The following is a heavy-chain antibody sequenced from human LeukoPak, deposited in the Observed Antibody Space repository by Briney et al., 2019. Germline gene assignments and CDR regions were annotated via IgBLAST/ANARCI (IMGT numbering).Heavy chain of an antibody. V-gene: IGHV3-30*03. D-gene: IGHD6-13*01. Sequence: GRSLRLSCAASGFTFSNYGMHWVRQAPGKGLEWVAVISCDGSKKYYADSVKGRFTISRDNSKSTLYLQMDTLRAEDTAVYYCASGEQQLVVGGIDYWSQGTLVTVSS. J-gene: IGHJ4*02. CDR3: ASGEQQLVVGGIDY. CDR1: GFTFSNYG. CDR2: ISCDGSKK.